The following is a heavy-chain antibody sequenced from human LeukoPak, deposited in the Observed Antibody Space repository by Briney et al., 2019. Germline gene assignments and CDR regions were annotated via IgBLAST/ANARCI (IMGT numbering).Heavy chain of an antibody. CDR2: IWYDGSNK. J-gene: IGHJ4*02. Sequence: PGRSLRLSCAASGFTFSSYGMHWVRQAPGKGLEWVAVIWYDGSNKYYADSVKGRFTISRDNSKNTLYLQMNSLRAEDTAAYYCARATIVVVTAMDYWGQGTLVTVSS. D-gene: IGHD2-21*02. V-gene: IGHV3-33*01. CDR3: ARATIVVVTAMDY. CDR1: GFTFSSYG.